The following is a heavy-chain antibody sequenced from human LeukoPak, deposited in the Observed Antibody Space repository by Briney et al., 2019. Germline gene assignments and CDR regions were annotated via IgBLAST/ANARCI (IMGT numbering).Heavy chain of an antibody. CDR2: IYSSDT. V-gene: IGHV3-53*01. Sequence: GGSLRLSCAASGFTVSSNYMSWVRQAPGKGLEWVSVIYSSDTYYADSVKGRFTISRDNSKNTLYLQMNSLRVEDTAVYYCARGSYLDYWGQGTLVTVSS. CDR1: GFTVSSNY. J-gene: IGHJ4*02. CDR3: ARGSYLDY.